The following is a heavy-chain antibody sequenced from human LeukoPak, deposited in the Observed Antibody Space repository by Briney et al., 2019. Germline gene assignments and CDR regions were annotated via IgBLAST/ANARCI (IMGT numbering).Heavy chain of an antibody. Sequence: GGSLRLSCAASGFTLSSYWMSWVRQAPGKGLEWVANIKQDGSEKYYVDSVKGRFTISRDNAKNSPYLQMNSLRAEDTAVYYCAGDRGCSSTSCSYYFDYWGQGTLVTVSS. J-gene: IGHJ4*02. D-gene: IGHD2-2*01. CDR2: IKQDGSEK. CDR1: GFTLSSYW. CDR3: AGDRGCSSTSCSYYFDY. V-gene: IGHV3-7*01.